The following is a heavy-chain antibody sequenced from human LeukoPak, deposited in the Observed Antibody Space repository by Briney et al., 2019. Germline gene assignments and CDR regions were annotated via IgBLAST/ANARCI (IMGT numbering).Heavy chain of an antibody. Sequence: ASVKVSCKTSGYSFNIYEINWVRQATGQGLEWMGWVNPNSGDTDYAQKFQGRLTMTRNTSISTAYMELSGLRLEDTAAYYCSRGPRFDPWGQGTQVTVSS. J-gene: IGHJ5*02. CDR1: GYSFNIYE. CDR3: SRGPRFDP. V-gene: IGHV1-8*01. CDR2: VNPNSGDT.